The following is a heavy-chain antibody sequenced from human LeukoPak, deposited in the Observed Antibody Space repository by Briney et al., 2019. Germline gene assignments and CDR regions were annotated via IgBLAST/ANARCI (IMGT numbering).Heavy chain of an antibody. CDR1: GFTFSNFA. Sequence: GGSLRLSCVASGFTFSNFAISWVRQAPGKGLEWVSAISGSGLSTYYADSVKGRFTISRDNSKNTVYLQMNGLSAEDAAVYYCAKRGGFDSSGYYQPPEDYWGQGTLVTVSS. D-gene: IGHD3-22*01. V-gene: IGHV3-23*01. J-gene: IGHJ4*02. CDR2: ISGSGLST. CDR3: AKRGGFDSSGYYQPPEDY.